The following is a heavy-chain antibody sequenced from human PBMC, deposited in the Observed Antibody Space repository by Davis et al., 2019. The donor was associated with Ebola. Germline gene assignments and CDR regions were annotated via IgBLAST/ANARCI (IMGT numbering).Heavy chain of an antibody. J-gene: IGHJ4*02. D-gene: IGHD1-26*01. V-gene: IGHV1-69*06. CDR1: GGTFSSYA. CDR3: ARDAGGDGSYLGGY. CDR2: IIPIFGTA. Sequence: SVKVSCKASGGTFSSYAISWVRQAPGQGLEWMGGIIPIFGTANYAQKLQGRVTITADKSTSTAYLELSSLRSEDTAVYYCARDAGGDGSYLGGYWGQGTLVTVSS.